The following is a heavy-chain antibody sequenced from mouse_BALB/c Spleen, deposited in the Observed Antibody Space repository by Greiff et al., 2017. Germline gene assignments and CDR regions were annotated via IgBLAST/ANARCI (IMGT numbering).Heavy chain of an antibody. J-gene: IGHJ3*01. V-gene: IGHV1-87*01. D-gene: IGHD2-4*01. CDR2: IYPGDGDT. CDR1: GYTFTSYW. CDR3: ARSSYDYDDGFAY. Sequence: QVQLKQSGAELARPGASVKLSCKASGYTFTSYWMQWVKQRPGQGLEWIGAIYPGDGDTRYTQKFKGKATLTADKSSSTAYMQLSSLASEDSAVYYCARSSYDYDDGFAYWGQGTLVTVSA.